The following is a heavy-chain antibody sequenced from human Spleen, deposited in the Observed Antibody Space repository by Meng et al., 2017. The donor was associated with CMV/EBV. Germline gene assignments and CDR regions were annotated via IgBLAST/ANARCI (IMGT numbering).Heavy chain of an antibody. J-gene: IGHJ3*01. Sequence: GESLKISCAASGFSFSTYSMNWVRQAPGKGLEWLSYISGRSTIIYYADSVRGRSTISRDNAKNSLYLQMNSLRAEDTAVYYCARPPTMKIVPDAFHFWGQGTMVTVSS. CDR2: ISGRSTII. CDR1: GFSFSTYS. D-gene: IGHD3-22*01. CDR3: ARPPTMKIVPDAFHF. V-gene: IGHV3-48*04.